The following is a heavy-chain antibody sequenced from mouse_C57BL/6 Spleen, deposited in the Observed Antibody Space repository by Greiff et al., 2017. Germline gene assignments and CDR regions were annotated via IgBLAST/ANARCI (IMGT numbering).Heavy chain of an antibody. J-gene: IGHJ4*01. D-gene: IGHD1-1*01. CDR3: ASFYGSSHYYAMDY. CDR2: INPYNGGP. Sequence: VQLQQSGPVLVKPGASVKMSCKASGYTFTDYYMNWVKQSHGKSLEWIGVINPYNGGPSYNQKFKGKATLTVDKSSSTAYMELNSLTSEDSAVYNCASFYGSSHYYAMDYWSQGTSVSVSS. CDR1: GYTFTDYY. V-gene: IGHV1-19*01.